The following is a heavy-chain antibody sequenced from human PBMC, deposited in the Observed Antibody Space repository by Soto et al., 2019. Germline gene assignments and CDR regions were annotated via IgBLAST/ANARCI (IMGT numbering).Heavy chain of an antibody. D-gene: IGHD1-1*01. CDR3: ARAPIPNWNYYGMDV. CDR2: IYYSGST. Sequence: PSETLSLTCTVSGGSVNSGGYHWSWIRQHPGTGLEWIGDIYYSGSTYYNPSLKSRVTISIDTSTNHFSLHLSALTAADTAVYYCARAPIPNWNYYGMDVWGQGTTVTVSS. J-gene: IGHJ6*02. CDR1: GGSVNSGGYH. V-gene: IGHV4-31*03.